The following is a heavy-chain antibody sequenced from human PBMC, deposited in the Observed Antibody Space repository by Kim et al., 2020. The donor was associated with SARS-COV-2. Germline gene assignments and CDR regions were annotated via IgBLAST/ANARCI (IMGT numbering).Heavy chain of an antibody. V-gene: IGHV1-69*13. Sequence: SVKVSCKASGGTFSSYAISWVRQAPGQGLEWMGGIIPIFGTANYAQKFQGRVTMTAXESTSTAYMXLSSLRSEDTAVYYCAKPAXSIGXYTKNWFEPWGQGTXVTVSS. CDR3: AKPAXSIGXYTKNWFEP. CDR1: GGTFSSYA. CDR2: IIPIFGTA. J-gene: IGHJ5*02. D-gene: IGHD4-4*01.